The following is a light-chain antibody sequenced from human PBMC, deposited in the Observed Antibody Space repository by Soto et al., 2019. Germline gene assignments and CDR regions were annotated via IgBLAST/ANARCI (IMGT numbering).Light chain of an antibody. J-gene: IGKJ1*01. CDR1: QSINSW. CDR3: QQYNSYSWT. CDR2: DVS. V-gene: IGKV1-5*01. Sequence: DIQMTQSPSTLSASVGDRVTITCRASQSINSWLAWYQQKPGKAPKLLIYDVSSLESGVPSRFSGSGSGTEFTLTISILQPDDFATYYCQQYNSYSWTFGQGTKVE.